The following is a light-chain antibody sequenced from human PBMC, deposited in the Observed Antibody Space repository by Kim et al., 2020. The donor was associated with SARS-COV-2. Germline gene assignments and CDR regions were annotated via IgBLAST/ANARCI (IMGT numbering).Light chain of an antibody. Sequence: SSELTQDPAVSVALGQTVRITCQGDSLRNSYGRWYQRKPGQAPLLVIYGKNNRPSGIPDRFSGSSSGKTASLTIIGAQAEDEADYFCSSRDSSGDPYVFGVGTKVTVL. J-gene: IGLJ1*01. CDR2: GKN. CDR1: SLRNSY. V-gene: IGLV3-19*01. CDR3: SSRDSSGDPYV.